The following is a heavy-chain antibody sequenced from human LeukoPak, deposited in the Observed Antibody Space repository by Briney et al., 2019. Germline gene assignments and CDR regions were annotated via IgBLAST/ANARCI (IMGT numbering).Heavy chain of an antibody. V-gene: IGHV3-33*01. Sequence: GGSLRLSCAASGFTFSSYGMHWVRQAPGKGLEWVAVIWYDGSNKYYADSVKGRFTISRDNAKNSLYLQMNSLRAEDTAVYYCARVLSGATMIFDYWGQGTLVTVSS. D-gene: IGHD1-26*01. J-gene: IGHJ4*02. CDR2: IWYDGSNK. CDR3: ARVLSGATMIFDY. CDR1: GFTFSSYG.